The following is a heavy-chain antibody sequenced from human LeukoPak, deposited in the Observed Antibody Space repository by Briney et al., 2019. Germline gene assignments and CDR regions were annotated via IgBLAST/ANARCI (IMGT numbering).Heavy chain of an antibody. V-gene: IGHV3-7*01. Sequence: GGSLRLSCAASGFTFSSYWMSWVRQAPGKGLEWVANIKQHGSEKYYVDSVKGRFTISRDNAKNSLYLQMNSLRAEDTAVYYCARVDSTTRRGWFDPWGQGTLVTVSS. CDR2: IKQHGSEK. D-gene: IGHD1-1*01. CDR3: ARVDSTTRRGWFDP. J-gene: IGHJ5*02. CDR1: GFTFSSYW.